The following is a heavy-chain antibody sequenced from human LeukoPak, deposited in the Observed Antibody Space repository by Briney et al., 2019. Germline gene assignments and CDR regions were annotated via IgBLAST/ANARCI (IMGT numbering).Heavy chain of an antibody. V-gene: IGHV4-59*08. CDR2: IYYSGST. J-gene: IGHJ6*02. Sequence: PSETLSLTCTVSGGSISSYYWSWIRQPPGKGLEWIGYIYYSGSTNYNPSLKSRVTISVDTSKNQFSLKLSSVAAADTAVYYCARRSGWYSGMDVWGQGTTVTVSS. D-gene: IGHD6-19*01. CDR1: GGSISSYY. CDR3: ARRSGWYSGMDV.